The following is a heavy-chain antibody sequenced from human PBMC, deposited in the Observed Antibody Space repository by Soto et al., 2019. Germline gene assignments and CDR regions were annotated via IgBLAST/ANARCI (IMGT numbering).Heavy chain of an antibody. V-gene: IGHV4-4*02. CDR1: GGSITTNW. J-gene: IGHJ4*02. Sequence: QVHLQESGPGLVKPSGTLSLTCAVSGGSITTNWWSWVRQPPGKGLEWIGEIYHSGTTNYNPSLRGRVTISGDKSKHQYCLRLNSGTAADSTIYYFARHIAAPRTRGFDYWGQGNLVTVSS. CDR2: IYHSGTT. CDR3: ARHIAAPRTRGFDY. D-gene: IGHD6-25*01.